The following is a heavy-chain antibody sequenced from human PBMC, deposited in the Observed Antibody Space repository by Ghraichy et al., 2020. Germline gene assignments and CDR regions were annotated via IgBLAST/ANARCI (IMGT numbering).Heavy chain of an antibody. CDR3: ARGSTVRRFYYYDGMDV. V-gene: IGHV3-48*02. CDR2: ITSSSRTI. Sequence: GESLNISCVGSGFSFSSYSMNWVRQSPGKGLEWVSYITSSSRTIFYADSVKGRFTISRDNAHNTLYLQMSSVRDEDTAVYYCARGSTVRRFYYYDGMDVWGQGTTVTVSS. J-gene: IGHJ6*02. D-gene: IGHD4-17*01. CDR1: GFSFSSYS.